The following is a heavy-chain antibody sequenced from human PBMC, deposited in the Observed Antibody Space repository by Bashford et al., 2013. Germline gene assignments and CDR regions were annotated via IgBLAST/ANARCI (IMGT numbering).Heavy chain of an antibody. CDR3: ARTIYSYYGMDV. CDR2: INPSGGST. Sequence: ASVKVSCKASGYTFTSYYMHWVRQAPGQGLEWMGIINPSGGSTSYAQKFQGRVTMTRDTSTSTVYMELSSLRSDDTAVYYCARTIYSYYGMDVWGQGSTVTVSS. D-gene: IGHD3-16*01. J-gene: IGHJ6*02. CDR1: GYTFTSYY. V-gene: IGHV1-46*01.